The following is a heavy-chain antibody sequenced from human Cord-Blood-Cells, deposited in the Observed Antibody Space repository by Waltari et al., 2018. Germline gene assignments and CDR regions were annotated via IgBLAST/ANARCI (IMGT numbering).Heavy chain of an antibody. CDR3: ATGAGELLRAYNWFDP. CDR1: GYTLTELS. Sequence: QVQLVQSGADVKKPGASVTVSCKVSGYTLTELSMNWVRKAPGKGLEWMGGFDPEDGETIYAQKFQGRVTMTEDTSTDTAYMELSSLRSEDTAVYYCATGAGELLRAYNWFDPWGQGTLVTVSS. CDR2: FDPEDGET. J-gene: IGHJ5*02. D-gene: IGHD1-26*01. V-gene: IGHV1-24*01.